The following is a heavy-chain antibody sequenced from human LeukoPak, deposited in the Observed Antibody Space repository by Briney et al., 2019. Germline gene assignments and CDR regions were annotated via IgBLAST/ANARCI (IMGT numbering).Heavy chain of an antibody. CDR2: IIPIFGTA. CDR1: GGTFISYA. CDR3: ARDGNPYYFDY. D-gene: IGHD1-1*01. V-gene: IGHV1-69*13. Sequence: SVKVSCKASGGTFISYAISWVRQAPGQGLEWMGGIIPIFGTANYAQKFQGRVTITADESTSTAYMELSSLRSEDTAAYYCARDGNPYYFDYWGQGTLVTVSS. J-gene: IGHJ4*02.